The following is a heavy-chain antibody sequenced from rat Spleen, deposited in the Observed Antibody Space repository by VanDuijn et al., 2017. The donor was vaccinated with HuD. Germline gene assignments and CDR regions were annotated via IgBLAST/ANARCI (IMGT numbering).Heavy chain of an antibody. V-gene: IGHV5-29*01. CDR2: ISYDGSST. J-gene: IGHJ4*01. CDR1: GFTFSNYG. Sequence: EVQLVESGGGLVQPGRSLKLSCAASGFTFSNYGMAWVRQAPTKGLEWVATISYDGSSTYYRDSVKGRFTISRDNAKSTLYLQMDSLRSEDTATYYCARHGLPVYGVMDAWGQGASVTVSS. CDR3: ARHGLPVYGVMDA. D-gene: IGHD1-4*01.